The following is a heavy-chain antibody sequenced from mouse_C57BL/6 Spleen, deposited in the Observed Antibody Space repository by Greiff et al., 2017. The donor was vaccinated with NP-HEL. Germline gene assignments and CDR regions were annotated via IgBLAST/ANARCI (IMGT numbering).Heavy chain of an antibody. CDR3: AIEDYDDWYFDV. D-gene: IGHD2-4*01. V-gene: IGHV5-17*01. CDR1: GFTFSDYG. Sequence: EVQLVESGGGLVKPGGSLKLSCAASGFTFSDYGMHWVRQAPEKGLEWVAYISSGSSTIYYADTVKGRFTISRDNAKNTLFLQMTSLGSEDTSMYYCAIEDYDDWYFDVWGTGTTVTVSS. J-gene: IGHJ1*03. CDR2: ISSGSSTI.